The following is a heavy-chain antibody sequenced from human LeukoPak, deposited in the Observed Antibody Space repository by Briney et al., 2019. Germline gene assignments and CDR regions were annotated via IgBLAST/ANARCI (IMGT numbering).Heavy chain of an antibody. Sequence: TGGSLRLSCAASGFTFSSYGMHWVRQAPGKGLEWVAFIRYDGSNKYYADSVKGRFTISRDNSKNTLYLQMNSLRAEDTAVYYCANGPAADSPEFDYWGQGTLVTVSS. CDR1: GFTFSSYG. D-gene: IGHD2-2*01. CDR2: IRYDGSNK. CDR3: ANGPAADSPEFDY. V-gene: IGHV3-30*02. J-gene: IGHJ4*02.